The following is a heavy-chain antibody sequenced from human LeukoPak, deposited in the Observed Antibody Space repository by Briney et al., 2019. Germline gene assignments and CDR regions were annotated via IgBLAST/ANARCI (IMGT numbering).Heavy chain of an antibody. D-gene: IGHD6-19*01. V-gene: IGHV4-61*02. CDR3: AKGAGPLWFDP. J-gene: IGHJ5*02. Sequence: SETLSLTCTVSNGSISSDTYFWSWIRQPAGKGLQLLGRMSSIGISPYSPSLKSQDPISIDTSRNQFSMNLHYITAPDTAVYFWAKGAGPLWFDPWGEGTLVTVSS. CDR2: MSSIGIS. CDR1: NGSISSDTYF.